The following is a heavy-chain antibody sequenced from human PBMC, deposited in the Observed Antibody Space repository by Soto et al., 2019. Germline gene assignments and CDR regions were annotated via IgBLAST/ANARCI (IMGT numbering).Heavy chain of an antibody. J-gene: IGHJ5*02. CDR1: GFTFSSYG. V-gene: IGHV3-30*18. CDR3: AKAHYYCSGSLWFDP. Sequence: QVQLVESGGGVVQPGRSLRLSCAASGFTFSSYGMHWVRQAPGKGLEWVAVISYDGSNKYYADSVKGRFTISRDNSKNTLYLQMNSLRAEDTAVYYCAKAHYYCSGSLWFDPWGQGTLVTVSS. CDR2: ISYDGSNK. D-gene: IGHD3-10*01.